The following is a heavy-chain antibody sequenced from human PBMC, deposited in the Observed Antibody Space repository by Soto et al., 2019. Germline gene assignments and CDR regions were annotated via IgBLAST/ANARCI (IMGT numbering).Heavy chain of an antibody. CDR3: ARGWRFDP. D-gene: IGHD1-1*01. J-gene: IGHJ5*02. V-gene: IGHV4-34*01. CDR1: GVSFSGYQ. CDR2: INHSGTT. Sequence: SDTLSLTCAVYGVSFSGYQWNWIRQSPGQGLEWIGEINHSGTTKYNPSLESRINLSVDTSKKQFSLKMFSVTAADTAIYYCARGWRFDPWGQGTQVTVSS.